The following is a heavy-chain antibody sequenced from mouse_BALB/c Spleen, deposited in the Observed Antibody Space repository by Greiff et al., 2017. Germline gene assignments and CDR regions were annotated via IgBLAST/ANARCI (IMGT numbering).Heavy chain of an antibody. Sequence: VQLQQSGAELVKPGASVKLSCTASGFNIKDTYMHWVKQRPEQGLEWIGRIDPANGNTKYDPKFQGKATITADTSSNTAYLQLSSLTSEDTAVYYCARSRYDYYYFDFWGQGTTLTVSS. CDR2: IDPANGNT. V-gene: IGHV14-3*02. J-gene: IGHJ2*01. D-gene: IGHD2-4*01. CDR3: ARSRYDYYYFDF. CDR1: GFNIKDTY.